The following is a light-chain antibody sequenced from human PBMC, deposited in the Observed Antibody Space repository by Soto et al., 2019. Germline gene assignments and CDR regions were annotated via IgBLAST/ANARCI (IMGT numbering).Light chain of an antibody. CDR3: ISYTGSSTSYV. V-gene: IGLV2-14*01. J-gene: IGLJ1*01. CDR2: GVS. Sequence: QSALTQPASVSGSPGPSITISCSGTRSDIGSYNYVAWYQQFPGKTPKILIYGVSNRPSGVSRRFSGSKSGNTASLTISGLQAEDEADYYCISYTGSSTSYVFGSGTMVTVL. CDR1: RSDIGSYNY.